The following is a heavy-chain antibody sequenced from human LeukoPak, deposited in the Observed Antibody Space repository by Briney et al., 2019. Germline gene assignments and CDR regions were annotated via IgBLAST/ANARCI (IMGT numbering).Heavy chain of an antibody. CDR3: ARGGEMAQGALNY. CDR1: GGSINSYY. V-gene: IGHV4-59*01. CDR2: IYYNGGT. Sequence: SETLSLTCTDSGGSINSYYWSWIRQPPGKGLEWIGYIYYNGGTKYSPSLRSRVTISVDRSKNQFSLKLSSVTAADTAVYYCARGGEMAQGALNYWGQGTLVTVSS. J-gene: IGHJ4*02. D-gene: IGHD5-24*01.